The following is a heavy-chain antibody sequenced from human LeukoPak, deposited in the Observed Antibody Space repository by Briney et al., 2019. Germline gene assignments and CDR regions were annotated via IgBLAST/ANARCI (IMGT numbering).Heavy chain of an antibody. CDR3: AGYSSGSPWFDP. Sequence: PSETLSLTCTVSGGSISSNSWHWIRQPPGKGLEWIGYIYYSGSTNYNPSLKSRVTISVDPSKNQFSLKLSSVTAADPAVYYCAGYSSGSPWFDPWGQGTLVTVSS. CDR2: IYYSGST. V-gene: IGHV4-59*01. CDR1: GGSISSNS. J-gene: IGHJ5*02. D-gene: IGHD6-19*01.